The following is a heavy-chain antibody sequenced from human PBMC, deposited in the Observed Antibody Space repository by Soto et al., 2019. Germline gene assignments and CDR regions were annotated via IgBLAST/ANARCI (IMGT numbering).Heavy chain of an antibody. CDR2: MNPNSGNT. J-gene: IGHJ6*02. CDR3: ARGGDCSGGRCYLSYYYYYGMDV. CDR1: GYTFTSYD. D-gene: IGHD2-15*01. V-gene: IGHV1-8*01. Sequence: GASVKVSCKASGYTFTSYDINWVRQATGQGLEWMGWMNPNSGNTGYAQKFQGRVTMTRNTSISTAYMELSSLRSEDTAVYYCARGGDCSGGRCYLSYYYYYGMDVSGHGTTVTVSS.